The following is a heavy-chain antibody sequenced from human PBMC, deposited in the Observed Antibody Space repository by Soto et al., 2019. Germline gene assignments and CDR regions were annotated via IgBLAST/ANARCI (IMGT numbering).Heavy chain of an antibody. CDR3: ARGSRPDY. Sequence: QVQLVESGGGVVQPGSSLRLSCAASGFTFSSYGMHWVRQAPGKGLAWVTVIWYDGSNKHYADSVKGRFTISRDNSKDMVSMQMNSLRVEDRAVHYCARGSRPDYWGQGALVTVSS. CDR2: IWYDGSNK. CDR1: GFTFSSYG. V-gene: IGHV3-33*01. J-gene: IGHJ4*02.